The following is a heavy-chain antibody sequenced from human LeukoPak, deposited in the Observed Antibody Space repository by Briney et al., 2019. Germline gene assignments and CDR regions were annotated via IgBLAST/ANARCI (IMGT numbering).Heavy chain of an antibody. J-gene: IGHJ6*02. Sequence: SETLSLTCAVYGGSFGGYYWSWIRQPPGKGLEWIGEINHSGSTNYNPSLKSRVTISVDTSKNQFSLKLSSVTAADTAVYYCARGLGATRNYYYYGMDVWGQGTTVTVSS. D-gene: IGHD1-26*01. CDR1: GGSFGGYY. V-gene: IGHV4-34*01. CDR2: INHSGST. CDR3: ARGLGATRNYYYYGMDV.